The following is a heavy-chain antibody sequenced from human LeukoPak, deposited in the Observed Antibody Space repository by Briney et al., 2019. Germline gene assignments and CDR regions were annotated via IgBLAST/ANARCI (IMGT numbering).Heavy chain of an antibody. D-gene: IGHD3-22*01. J-gene: IGHJ4*02. CDR1: GFTFSSYG. CDR3: AKVRSSGYYYDY. Sequence: GGTLRLSCAASGFTFSSYGMSWVRQAPGKGLEWVSAISATGGTTYYADSVKGRFTISRDNSKNTLYLQMNSLRAEDTAVYYCAKVRSSGYYYDYWGQGTLVTVSS. V-gene: IGHV3-23*01. CDR2: ISATGGTT.